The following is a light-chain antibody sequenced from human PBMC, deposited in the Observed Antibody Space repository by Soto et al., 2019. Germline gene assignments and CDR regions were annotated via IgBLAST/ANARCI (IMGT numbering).Light chain of an antibody. V-gene: IGKV1-5*03. Sequence: DIQMTQSPSTLSGSVGDRVTITCRASQTISSWLAWYQQKPGQAPKLLIYKATTLKSGVPSRFSGSGSGTEFTLTISSLQTDDFAAYYCQHYNCYSEAFGQRTKVELK. J-gene: IGKJ1*01. CDR1: QTISSW. CDR2: KAT. CDR3: QHYNCYSEA.